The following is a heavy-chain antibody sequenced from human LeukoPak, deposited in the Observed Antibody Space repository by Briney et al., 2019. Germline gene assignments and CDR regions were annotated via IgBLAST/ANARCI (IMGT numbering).Heavy chain of an antibody. D-gene: IGHD4-23*01. CDR3: ARTRLRWSPYGMDV. CDR1: GFTFSSYG. J-gene: IGHJ6*02. V-gene: IGHV3-33*01. Sequence: GGCLRLSCAASGFTFSSYGMHWVRQAPGKGLEWVAVIWYDGSNKYYADSVKGRFTISRDNSKNTLYLQMNSLRAEDTAVYYCARTRLRWSPYGMDVWGQGTTVTVSS. CDR2: IWYDGSNK.